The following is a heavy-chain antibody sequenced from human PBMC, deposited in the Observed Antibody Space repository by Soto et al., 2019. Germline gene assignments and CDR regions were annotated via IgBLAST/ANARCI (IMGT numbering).Heavy chain of an antibody. CDR3: ATALSDRSTGRNYFAY. V-gene: IGHV1-24*01. Sequence: ASVKVSCKVSGYTLTELSMHWVRQAPGKGLEWMGGFDPEDGETIYAQKFQGRVTMTEDTSTDTAYMELSSLRSEDTAVYYCATALSDRSTGRNYFAYWGQGTLVTVTS. CDR2: FDPEDGET. D-gene: IGHD1-26*01. CDR1: GYTLTELS. J-gene: IGHJ4*02.